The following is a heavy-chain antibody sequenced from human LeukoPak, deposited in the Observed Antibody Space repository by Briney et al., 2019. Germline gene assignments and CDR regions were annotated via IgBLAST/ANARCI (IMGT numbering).Heavy chain of an antibody. CDR3: ARRGYYDSSTTLSAFDI. CDR1: GVSMNYYF. CDR2: IHSSGTT. V-gene: IGHV4-4*07. Sequence: SETLSLTCTVSGVSMNYYFWNWIRQPAGEGLQWIGRIHSSGTTNYNPSLKSRVTISVDTSKNQFSLKLRSVTAADTAVYYCARRGYYDSSTTLSAFDIWGQGTMVTVSP. D-gene: IGHD3-22*01. J-gene: IGHJ3*02.